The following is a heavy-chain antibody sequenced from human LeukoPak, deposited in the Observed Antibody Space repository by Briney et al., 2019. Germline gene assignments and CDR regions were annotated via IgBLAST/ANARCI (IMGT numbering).Heavy chain of an antibody. Sequence: SETLSLTCTVSGGSISSYYWSWIRQPPGKGLEWIGYIYYSGSTNYNPSLKSRVTISVDTSKNQFSLKLCSVTAADTAVYYCARMEEGLGYCRGSGCYWLDPWGQGTLVTVSS. CDR1: GGSISSYY. CDR2: IYYSGST. D-gene: IGHD2-2*01. V-gene: IGHV4-59*01. J-gene: IGHJ5*02. CDR3: ARMEEGLGYCRGSGCYWLDP.